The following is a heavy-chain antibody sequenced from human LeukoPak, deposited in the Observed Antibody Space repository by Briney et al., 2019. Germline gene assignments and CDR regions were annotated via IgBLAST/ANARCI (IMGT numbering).Heavy chain of an antibody. D-gene: IGHD6-13*01. CDR3: AKVQYSSSWYGIDY. Sequence: PGGSQRLSCAASGFKFSDHYIDWVRQAPGKGLEWVAFIRYDGSNKYYADSVKGRFTISRDNSKNTLYLQMNSLRAEDTAVYYCAKVQYSSSWYGIDYWGQGTLVTVSS. V-gene: IGHV3-30*02. J-gene: IGHJ4*02. CDR2: IRYDGSNK. CDR1: GFKFSDHY.